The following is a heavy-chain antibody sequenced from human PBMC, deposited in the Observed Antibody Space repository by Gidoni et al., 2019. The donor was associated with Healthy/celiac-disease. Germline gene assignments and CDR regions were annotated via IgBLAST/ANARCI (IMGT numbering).Heavy chain of an antibody. CDR3: ARDIVPAAINLLPDY. J-gene: IGHJ4*02. Sequence: QVQLVESGGGVVQPGRSLRLSCAASGFPFSSYGMHWVRQAPGKGLEWVAVIWYDGSNKYYADSVKGRFTISRDNSKNTLYLQMNSLRAEDTAVYYCARDIVPAAINLLPDYWGQGTLVTVSS. CDR2: IWYDGSNK. V-gene: IGHV3-33*01. D-gene: IGHD2-2*01. CDR1: GFPFSSYG.